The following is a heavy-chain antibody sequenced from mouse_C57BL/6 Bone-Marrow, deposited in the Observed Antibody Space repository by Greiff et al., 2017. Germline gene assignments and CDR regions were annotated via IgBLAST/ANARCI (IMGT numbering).Heavy chain of an antibody. CDR2: IDPENGDT. CDR1: GFNIKDAY. D-gene: IGHD2-1*01. CDR3: TPIYYGNYYFDY. V-gene: IGHV14-4*01. J-gene: IGHJ2*01. Sequence: EVQLVESGAELVRPGASVKLSCTASGFNIKDAYMHWVKQRPEQGLEWIGWIDPENGDTEYASKFQGKATITADTSSNTAYLQLSSLTSEDTAVYYCTPIYYGNYYFDYWGQGTTLTVSS.